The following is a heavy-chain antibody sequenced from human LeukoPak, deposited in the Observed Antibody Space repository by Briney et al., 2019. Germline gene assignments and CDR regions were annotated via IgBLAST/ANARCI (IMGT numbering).Heavy chain of an antibody. J-gene: IGHJ4*02. CDR3: ARALPLYDSSGYYLGSIDY. CDR2: IKQDGSEK. D-gene: IGHD3-22*01. Sequence: SGGSLRLSCAASGFTFSSYWMGWVRQAPGKGLEWVANIKQDGSEKYYVDSVKGRFTISRDNAKNSLYLQMNSLRAEDTAVYYCARALPLYDSSGYYLGSIDYWGQGTLVTVSS. V-gene: IGHV3-7*05. CDR1: GFTFSSYW.